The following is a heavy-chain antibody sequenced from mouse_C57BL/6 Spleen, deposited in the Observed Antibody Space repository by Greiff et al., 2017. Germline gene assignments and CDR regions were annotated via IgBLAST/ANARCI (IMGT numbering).Heavy chain of an antibody. V-gene: IGHV5-4*01. CDR2: ISDGGSYT. J-gene: IGHJ2*02. CDR3: ARYHDGYYFDY. Sequence: DVQLVESGGGLVKPGGSLKLSCAASGFTFSSYAMSWVRQTPEKRLEWVATISDGGSYTYYPDNVQGRFTISRDNAKNNLYLQMSHLKSEDTAMYYCARYHDGYYFDYWGQGTSLTVSS. CDR1: GFTFSSYA. D-gene: IGHD2-3*01.